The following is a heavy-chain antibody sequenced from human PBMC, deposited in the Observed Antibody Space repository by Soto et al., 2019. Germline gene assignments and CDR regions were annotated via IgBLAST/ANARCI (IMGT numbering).Heavy chain of an antibody. J-gene: IGHJ4*02. Sequence: QVLLVQSGSEVKKPGASMKVSCQTSGYTFSDFALTWVRQVPDKGLEWLGWISPYTGKTNYAQRVHDGVALTTDTSTRTAYLELRSLTYDDTAVYYCARLGWELLSGRRYFDYWGQGTLVTVSS. D-gene: IGHD1-26*01. CDR2: ISPYTGKT. CDR1: GYTFSDFA. V-gene: IGHV1-18*04. CDR3: ARLGWELLSGRRYFDY.